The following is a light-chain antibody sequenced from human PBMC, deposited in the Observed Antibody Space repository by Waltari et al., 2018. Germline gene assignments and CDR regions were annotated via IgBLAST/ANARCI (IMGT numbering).Light chain of an antibody. CDR2: KVS. Sequence: DVGLTQSPLSLSVTLGQPASISCSSSQTLVYTDGISYLNWFHQRPGQAPRRLIYKVSNRDSGVPDRFSGSGSGTDFTLMISSVEADDVGVYFCMQATHWPVTFGQGTRLEIK. CDR3: MQATHWPVT. CDR1: QTLVYTDGISY. J-gene: IGKJ5*01. V-gene: IGKV2-30*01.